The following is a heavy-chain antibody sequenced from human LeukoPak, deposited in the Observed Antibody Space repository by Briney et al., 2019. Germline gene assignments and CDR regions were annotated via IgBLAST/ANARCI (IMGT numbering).Heavy chain of an antibody. J-gene: IGHJ4*02. D-gene: IGHD5/OR15-5a*01. CDR3: TQCHGCPGFDF. CDR1: GASVNEYY. CDR2: YYNGLGD. V-gene: IGHV4-59*08. Sequence: ETLSLTCIASGASVNEYYWSWIRQHPGKAREGVENYYNGLGDIYIPTLTGRVTISVDTHRDQFSLKLTSLTAAATAMYYCTQCHGCPGFDFWGQGAMVTVSS.